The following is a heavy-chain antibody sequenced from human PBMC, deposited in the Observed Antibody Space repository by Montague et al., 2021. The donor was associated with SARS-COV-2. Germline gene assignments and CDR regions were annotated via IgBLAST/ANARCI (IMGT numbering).Heavy chain of an antibody. J-gene: IGHJ5*02. D-gene: IGHD4-17*01. CDR3: ARDAFHDYGDVWFDP. CDR1: GFTVSSYW. Sequence: SLRLSCAASGFTVSSYWMHWVRQAPGKGLVWVSRINSDGSSPSYSYSXXVLFTISRDNAKNTLYLQMNSLRAEDTAVYYCARDAFHDYGDVWFDPWGQGTLVTVSS. V-gene: IGHV3-74*01. CDR2: INSDGSSP.